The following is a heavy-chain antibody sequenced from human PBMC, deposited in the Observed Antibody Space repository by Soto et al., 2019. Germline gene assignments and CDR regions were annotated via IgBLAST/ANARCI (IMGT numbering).Heavy chain of an antibody. CDR3: ARASGYYYYYMDV. J-gene: IGHJ6*03. Sequence: SETLSLTCPVSGGSISSYYWSWIRQPPGKGLEWIGYIYYSGSTNYNPSLKSRVTISVDTSKNQFSLKLSSVTAADTAVYYCARASGYYYYYMDVWGKGTTVTV. V-gene: IGHV4-59*08. CDR2: IYYSGST. CDR1: GGSISSYY. D-gene: IGHD3-10*01.